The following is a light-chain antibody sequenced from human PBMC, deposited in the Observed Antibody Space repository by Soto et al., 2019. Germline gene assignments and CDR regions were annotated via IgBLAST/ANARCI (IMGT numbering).Light chain of an antibody. CDR1: QGIANY. CDR3: QQNYSPPPT. J-gene: IGKJ1*01. V-gene: IGKV1-39*01. Sequence: DIQVTQSPSSLSASVGDKVTITCRASQGIANYLNWYQQKPGKAPKLLIYAASSLQNGVPSSFSGSGSRKYFTLTITSLQPEDFTTYYCQQNYSPPPTFGQGAKVEIK. CDR2: AAS.